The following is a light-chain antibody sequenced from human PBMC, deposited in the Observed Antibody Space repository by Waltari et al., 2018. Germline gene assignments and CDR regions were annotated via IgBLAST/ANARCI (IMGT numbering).Light chain of an antibody. J-gene: IGKJ1*01. CDR1: QSISSY. CDR2: AAS. Sequence: DIQMTQSPSSLSASVGDRVTITCRASQSISSYLNWYQQKPGKAPKLLIYAASIRATGIPARFSGSGSGTEFTLTISSLQSEDFAVYYCHQYNRWPRTFGQGTKVEIK. CDR3: HQYNRWPRT. V-gene: IGKV1-39*01.